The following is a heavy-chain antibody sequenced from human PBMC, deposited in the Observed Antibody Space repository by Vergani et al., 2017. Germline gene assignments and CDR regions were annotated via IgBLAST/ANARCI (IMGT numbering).Heavy chain of an antibody. CDR2: INHSGST. Sequence: QVQLQQWGAGLLKPSETLSLTCAVYGGSFSGYYWSWIRQPPGKGLEWIGEINHSGSTNYNPSLKSRVTISVDTSKNQFSLKLSSVTAADTAVYYCARMNVGYMFGYGDSQEPYNWFDPWGQGTLVTVSS. V-gene: IGHV4-34*01. CDR1: GGSFSGYY. CDR3: ARMNVGYMFGYGDSQEPYNWFDP. J-gene: IGHJ5*02. D-gene: IGHD4-17*01.